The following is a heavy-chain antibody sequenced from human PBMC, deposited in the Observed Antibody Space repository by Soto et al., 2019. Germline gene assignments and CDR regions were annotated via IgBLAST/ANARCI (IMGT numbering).Heavy chain of an antibody. Sequence: QVQLVQSGAEVKKPGSSVKVSCKASGGTFSSYAISWVRQAPGQGLEWMGGIIPIFGTANYAQKFQGRVTITADESTSTAYMELSSLRSEDTAVYYCARGRIAARPSYYYGMDVWGQGTTFTVSS. J-gene: IGHJ6*02. V-gene: IGHV1-69*12. CDR2: IIPIFGTA. CDR3: ARGRIAARPSYYYGMDV. CDR1: GGTFSSYA. D-gene: IGHD6-6*01.